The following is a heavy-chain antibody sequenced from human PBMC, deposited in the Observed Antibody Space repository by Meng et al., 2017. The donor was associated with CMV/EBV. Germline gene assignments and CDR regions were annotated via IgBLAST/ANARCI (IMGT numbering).Heavy chain of an antibody. J-gene: IGHJ4*02. D-gene: IGHD3-10*01. CDR3: AKLVLLWFGESLQRGADHDY. CDR2: ISGSGGST. Sequence: GESLKISCAASGFTFSNAWMSWVRQAPGPGLEWVSAISGSGGSTYYADSVKGRFTISRDNSKNTLYLQMTSLRAEDTAVYYCAKLVLLWFGESLQRGADHDYWGQGTLVTVSS. CDR1: GFTFSNAW. V-gene: IGHV3-23*01.